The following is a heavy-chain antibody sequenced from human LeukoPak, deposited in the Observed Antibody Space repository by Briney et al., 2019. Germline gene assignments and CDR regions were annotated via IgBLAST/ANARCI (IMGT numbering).Heavy chain of an antibody. D-gene: IGHD2-15*01. CDR2: IYYSGST. V-gene: IGHV4-61*01. J-gene: IGHJ4*02. CDR3: ARTVPGYCSGGSCRTLDY. Sequence: PSETLSLTCTVSGGSVSSGSYYWSWIRQPPGKGLEWIGYIYYSGSTNYNPSLKSRVTISVDTSKNQFSLKLSSVTAADTAVYYCARTVPGYCSGGSCRTLDYWGQGTLVTVSS. CDR1: GGSVSSGSYY.